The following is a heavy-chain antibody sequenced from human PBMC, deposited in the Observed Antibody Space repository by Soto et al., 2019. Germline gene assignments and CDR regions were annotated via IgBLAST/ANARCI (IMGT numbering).Heavy chain of an antibody. CDR2: INPSGGGT. D-gene: IGHD6-19*01. J-gene: IGHJ4*02. Sequence: ASVKVSCKASGYTFTSYYMHWVRQAPGQGLEWMGIINPSGGGTSYAQKFQGRVTMTRDTSTSTVYMELSSLRAEDTAMYYCARRAVAGNFDYWGQGTLVTVSS. V-gene: IGHV1-46*01. CDR3: ARRAVAGNFDY. CDR1: GYTFTSYY.